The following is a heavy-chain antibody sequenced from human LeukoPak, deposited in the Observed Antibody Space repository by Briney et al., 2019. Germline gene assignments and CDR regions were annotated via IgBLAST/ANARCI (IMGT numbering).Heavy chain of an antibody. Sequence: GASVKVSCKASGYTFTGYDINWVRQATGQGLEWMGWMNPNSGNTGYAQKFQGRVTMTRNTSISTAYMKLSSLRSEDTAVYYCARVWGSYRSQDYWGQGTLVTVSS. V-gene: IGHV1-8*01. J-gene: IGHJ4*02. CDR1: GYTFTGYD. D-gene: IGHD3-16*02. CDR2: MNPNSGNT. CDR3: ARVWGSYRSQDY.